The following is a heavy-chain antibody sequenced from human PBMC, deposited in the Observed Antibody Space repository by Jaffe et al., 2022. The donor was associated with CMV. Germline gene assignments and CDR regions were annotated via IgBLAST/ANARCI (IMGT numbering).Heavy chain of an antibody. J-gene: IGHJ5*02. V-gene: IGHV4-4*07. CDR1: GGSISSYY. Sequence: QVQLQESGPGLVKPSETLSLTCTVSGGSISSYYWSWIRQPAGKGLEWIGRIYTSGSTNYNPSLKSRVTMSVDTSKNQFSLKLSSVTAADTAVYYCARDRLSSWYGVRWFDPWGQGTLVTVSS. D-gene: IGHD6-13*01. CDR3: ARDRLSSWYGVRWFDP. CDR2: IYTSGST.